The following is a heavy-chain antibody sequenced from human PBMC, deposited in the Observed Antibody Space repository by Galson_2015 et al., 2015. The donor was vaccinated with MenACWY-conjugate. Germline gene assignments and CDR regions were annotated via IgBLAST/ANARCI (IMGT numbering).Heavy chain of an antibody. D-gene: IGHD1-26*01. CDR1: GYSFTNYW. CDR2: INPVDSNI. J-gene: IGHJ6*02. CDR3: ARHPPGGRGMDV. V-gene: IGHV5-51*01. Sequence: QSGAEVKKPGESLTISCQGSGYSFTNYWIAWVRQMPGKGLEWVGLINPVDSNIRYSPSFQGQVTISADESISTAYLQWSSSKASDTAMYYCARHPPGGRGMDVWGRGTTVTVSS.